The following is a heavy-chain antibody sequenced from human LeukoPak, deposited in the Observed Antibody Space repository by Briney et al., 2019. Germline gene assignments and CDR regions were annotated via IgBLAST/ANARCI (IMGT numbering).Heavy chain of an antibody. J-gene: IGHJ6*03. CDR2: IYSGGST. CDR3: ARGRRLDYMDV. CDR1: GFTVSSNY. V-gene: IGHV3-53*01. Sequence: GGSLRLSCAASGFTVSSNYMSWVRQAPGKGLEWVSVIYSGGSTYYADSVKGRFTISRDNSKNTLYLQMNSLRAEDTAVYYCARGRRLDYMDVWGKGPRSPSP.